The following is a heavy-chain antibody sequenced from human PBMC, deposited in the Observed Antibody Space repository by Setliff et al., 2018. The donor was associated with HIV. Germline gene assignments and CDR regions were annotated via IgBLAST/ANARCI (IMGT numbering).Heavy chain of an antibody. CDR1: GGTFSSYA. CDR3: ARVPASWYTAPFDY. J-gene: IGHJ4*02. D-gene: IGHD6-13*01. Sequence: SVKVSCKASGGTFSSYAISWVRQAPGQGLEWMGGIIPIFGTANYAQKFQGRVTITADESTSTAYMELSSLRSEDTAVYYCARVPASWYTAPFDYWGRGTLVTVS. CDR2: IIPIFGTA. V-gene: IGHV1-69*13.